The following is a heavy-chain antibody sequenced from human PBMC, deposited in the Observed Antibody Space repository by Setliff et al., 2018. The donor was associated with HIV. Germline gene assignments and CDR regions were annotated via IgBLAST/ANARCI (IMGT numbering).Heavy chain of an antibody. CDR3: TTGSTVGG. D-gene: IGHD6-19*01. V-gene: IGHV3-15*01. J-gene: IGHJ4*02. CDR2: VKSKADGGTT. Sequence: GGSLRLSCAASGFTFSNAWMSWVRQAPGKGLEWVGRVKSKADGGTTDYAAPVKARFTISRDDSTNTLYLQMNSLEIEDTAMYYCTTGSTVGGWGQGTLVTVSS. CDR1: GFTFSNAW.